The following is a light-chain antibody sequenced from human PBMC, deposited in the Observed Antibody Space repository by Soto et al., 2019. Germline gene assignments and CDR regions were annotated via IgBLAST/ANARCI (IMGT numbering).Light chain of an antibody. CDR1: QGISSW. CDR2: DAS. Sequence: IQMTQSPSSVSASVGDRVTITCRASQGISSWLAWYQQKPGRAPKLLIYDASNLEAGVPSRFRGSGSGTDFTFTISRLQHEDIATYYCQQYENLPTFGQGTRLEIK. J-gene: IGKJ5*01. CDR3: QQYENLPT. V-gene: IGKV1-33*01.